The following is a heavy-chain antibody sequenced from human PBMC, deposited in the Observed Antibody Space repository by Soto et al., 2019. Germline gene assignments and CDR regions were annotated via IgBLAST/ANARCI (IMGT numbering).Heavy chain of an antibody. Sequence: EVQLLESGGGLVQPGGSLRLSCAASGFTLGTYVMTWVRQAPGKGLEWVSAISGSGGSTNYADPVKGRFTISRDNTKNTLYLQMNILTVEDTAVYYCAKDRKGSSCSGGTRYSFDYWGQGTLVTVPS. J-gene: IGHJ4*02. D-gene: IGHD2-15*01. V-gene: IGHV3-23*01. CDR1: GFTLGTYV. CDR3: AKDRKGSSCSGGTRYSFDY. CDR2: ISGSGGST.